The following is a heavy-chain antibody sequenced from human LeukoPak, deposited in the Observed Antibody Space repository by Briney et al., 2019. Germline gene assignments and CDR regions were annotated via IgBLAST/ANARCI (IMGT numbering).Heavy chain of an antibody. CDR1: GYTYTSNY. CDR3: ARGITIFGVVLYYFDY. J-gene: IGHJ4*02. CDR2: INPSGGRT. Sequence: ASVTVSCKATGYTYTSNYIHWVRHGPRHGLERMGIINPSGGRTSSAQKFQGRVTMTRDMSTSTVCMELSSLRSEDTAVYYCARGITIFGVVLYYFDYWGQGTLVTVSS. D-gene: IGHD3-3*01. V-gene: IGHV1-46*01.